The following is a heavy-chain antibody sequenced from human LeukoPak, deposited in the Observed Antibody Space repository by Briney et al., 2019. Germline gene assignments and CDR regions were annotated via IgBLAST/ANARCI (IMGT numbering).Heavy chain of an antibody. Sequence: GGSLRLSCTASGFTFSSAWMSWVRQAPGKGLEWVANVNQDGSGKYYVDSVKGRFTISKDNAKNSLYLQMNSLRAEDTAVYYCTSANYGPAYWGQGTLVTVSS. CDR1: GFTFSSAW. CDR3: TSANYGPAY. J-gene: IGHJ4*02. CDR2: VNQDGSGK. V-gene: IGHV3-7*01. D-gene: IGHD5-24*01.